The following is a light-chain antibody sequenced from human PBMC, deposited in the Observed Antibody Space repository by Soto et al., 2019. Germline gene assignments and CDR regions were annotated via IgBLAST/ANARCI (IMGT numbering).Light chain of an antibody. J-gene: IGLJ3*02. CDR1: SSAIGAYNY. V-gene: IGLV2-8*01. CDR3: SSFAGSNDRWV. Sequence: QSALPQPPSASGSPGQSVTISCTGTSSAIGAYNYVSWYQQHPGKAPKLMIHEVSKRPSGVPDRFSGSKSGNTASLTVSGLQAEDEADYYCSSFAGSNDRWVFGGGTKLTVL. CDR2: EVS.